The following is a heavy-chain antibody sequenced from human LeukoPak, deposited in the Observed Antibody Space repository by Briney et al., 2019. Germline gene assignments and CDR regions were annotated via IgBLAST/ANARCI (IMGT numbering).Heavy chain of an antibody. CDR2: INPSGDST. CDR3: ARELGYCSSTSCSVSSGSYDY. CDR1: GYTFTSYY. J-gene: IGHJ4*02. V-gene: IGHV1-46*03. D-gene: IGHD2-2*01. Sequence: GASVKVSCKASGYTFTSYYMHWVRQAPGQGLEWMGIINPSGDSTSYAQKFQGRVTMTRDTSTSTVYMELSSLRSEDTAVYYCARELGYCSSTSCSVSSGSYDYWGQGTLVTVSS.